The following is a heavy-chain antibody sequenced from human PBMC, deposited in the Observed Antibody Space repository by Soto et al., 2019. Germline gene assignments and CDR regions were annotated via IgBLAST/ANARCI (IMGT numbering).Heavy chain of an antibody. CDR2: ISSSSSYI. V-gene: IGHV3-21*01. D-gene: IGHD7-27*01. J-gene: IGHJ6*03. Sequence: PGGSLRLSCAASGFTFSSDSMNWVRQAPGKGLERVSSISSSSSYIYYADSVKGRFTISRDNAKNSLYLQMNSLRAEDTAVYYCARDKYSNWGTYYYYMDVWGKGTTVTVSS. CDR3: ARDKYSNWGTYYYYMDV. CDR1: GFTFSSDS.